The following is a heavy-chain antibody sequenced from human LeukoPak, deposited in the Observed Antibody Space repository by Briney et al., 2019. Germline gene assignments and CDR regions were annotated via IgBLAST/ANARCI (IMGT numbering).Heavy chain of an antibody. Sequence: GGSLRLSCAASEFSVGSNYMTWVRQAPGKGLEWFSAISGSGGITYYADSVKGRFTISRDNSKNTLYLQMNSLSAEDTAVYYCAKASAMIVVVSKHFDYWGQGTLVTVSS. J-gene: IGHJ4*02. V-gene: IGHV3-23*01. CDR1: EFSVGSNY. CDR2: ISGSGGIT. CDR3: AKASAMIVVVSKHFDY. D-gene: IGHD3-22*01.